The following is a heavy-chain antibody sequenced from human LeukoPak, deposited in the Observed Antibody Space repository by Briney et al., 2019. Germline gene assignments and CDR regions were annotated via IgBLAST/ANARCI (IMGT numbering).Heavy chain of an antibody. CDR1: GGTFRTYS. V-gene: IGHV1-69*05. Sequence: GASVTVSCKASGGTFRTYSVTWVRQAPGQGLEWRGGIIPIFGTPNYAQKFQGRVKVTTDDATGTAYMELSSLMSEDTAIYYCARVDRYHFYLDVWGKGTPVTVSS. CDR2: IIPIFGTP. J-gene: IGHJ6*03. CDR3: ARVDRYHFYLDV.